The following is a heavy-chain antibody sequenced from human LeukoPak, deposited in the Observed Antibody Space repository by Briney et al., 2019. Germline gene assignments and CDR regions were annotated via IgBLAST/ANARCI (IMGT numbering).Heavy chain of an antibody. Sequence: GGSLRLSCAASGLTFINYAMTWVRQAPGKGLEWVSSINSGSAGSTSYADPVRGRSSISRDNSKNTLYLQMNSLRAEDTAVYYCARDRDWYSFDSWGQGTLVTVSS. CDR1: GLTFINYA. CDR3: ARDRDWYSFDS. V-gene: IGHV3-23*01. D-gene: IGHD6-19*01. CDR2: INSGSAGST. J-gene: IGHJ4*02.